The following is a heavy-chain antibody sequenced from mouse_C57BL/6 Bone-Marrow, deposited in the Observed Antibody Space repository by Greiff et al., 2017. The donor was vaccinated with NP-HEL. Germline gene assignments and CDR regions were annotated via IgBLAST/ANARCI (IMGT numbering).Heavy chain of an antibody. V-gene: IGHV1-80*01. D-gene: IGHD1-1*01. CDR1: GYAFSSYW. Sequence: VQLQQSGAELVKPGASVKISCKASGYAFSSYWMNWVKQRPGKGLEWIGQIYPGDGDTNYNGKFKGKATLTADKSSSTAYMQLSSLTSEDSAVYFWARDRYYGSSLFDYWGQGTTLTVSS. CDR2: IYPGDGDT. J-gene: IGHJ2*01. CDR3: ARDRYYGSSLFDY.